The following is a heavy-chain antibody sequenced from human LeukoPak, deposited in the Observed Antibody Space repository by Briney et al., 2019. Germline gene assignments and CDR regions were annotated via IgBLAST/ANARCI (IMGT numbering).Heavy chain of an antibody. D-gene: IGHD5-18*01. V-gene: IGHV3-23*01. Sequence: PGGSLRLSCAASGFTFSSYGMSWVRQAPGKGLEGVSAISGSGGSTYYADSVKGRFTISRDNSKNTLYLQMNSLRAEDTAVYYCATEDTALSIYWGQGTLVTVSS. CDR1: GFTFSSYG. CDR2: ISGSGGST. J-gene: IGHJ4*02. CDR3: ATEDTALSIY.